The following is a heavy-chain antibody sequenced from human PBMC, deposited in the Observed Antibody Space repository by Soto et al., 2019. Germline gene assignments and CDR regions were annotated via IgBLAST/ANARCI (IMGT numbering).Heavy chain of an antibody. CDR3: AITAMINRDSSTSFDY. D-gene: IGHD5-18*01. J-gene: IGHJ4*02. Sequence: EVQLVESGGGSVKPGGSLRLSCAASGLTFSNVWMTWVRQAPGKGLEWVGRIKSKSDGETADVAAPVKARFTISRDDSKNTVFLEMKSLKSEDTALYYCAITAMINRDSSTSFDYWGRGTQVTVSS. CDR1: GLTFSNVW. V-gene: IGHV3-15*01. CDR2: IKSKSDGETA.